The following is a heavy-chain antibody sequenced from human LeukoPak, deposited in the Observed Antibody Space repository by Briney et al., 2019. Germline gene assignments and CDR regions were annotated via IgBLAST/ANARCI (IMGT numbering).Heavy chain of an antibody. CDR2: IIPIFGTA. Sequence: ASVKVSCKASGGTFISYAISWVRQAPGQGLEWMGGIIPIFGTANYAQKFQGRVTITADESTSTAYMELSSLRSEDTAVYYCARDKLDYYYGMDVWGQGTTVTVSS. CDR1: GGTFISYA. V-gene: IGHV1-69*01. J-gene: IGHJ6*02. CDR3: ARDKLDYYYGMDV. D-gene: IGHD1-26*01.